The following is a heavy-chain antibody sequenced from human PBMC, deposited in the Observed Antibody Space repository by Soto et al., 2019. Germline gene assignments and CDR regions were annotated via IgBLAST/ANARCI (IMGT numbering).Heavy chain of an antibody. Sequence: GGSLRLSCAASGFTFSSYAMSWVRQAPGKGLEWVSAISGSGGSTYYADSVKGRFTISRDNSKNTLYLQMNSLRAEDTAVYYCTTDSYSSITIVRFDYWGHGTLVTVS. D-gene: IGHD2-2*01. V-gene: IGHV3-23*01. CDR1: GFTFSSYA. CDR3: TTDSYSSITIVRFDY. J-gene: IGHJ4*01. CDR2: ISGSGGST.